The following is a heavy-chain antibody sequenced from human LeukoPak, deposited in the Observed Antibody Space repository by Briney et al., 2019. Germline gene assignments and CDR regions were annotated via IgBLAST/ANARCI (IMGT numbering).Heavy chain of an antibody. CDR1: GGSFSGYY. CDR2: ISSSSSTI. CDR3: ARDAVVRGRKNYFDY. V-gene: IGHV3-11*04. D-gene: IGHD4-23*01. Sequence: LSLTCAVYGGSFSGYYWSWIRQPPGKGLEWVSYISSSSSTIYYADSVKGRFTISRDNAKNSLYLQMNSLRAEDTAVYYCARDAVVRGRKNYFDYWGQGTLVTVSS. J-gene: IGHJ4*02.